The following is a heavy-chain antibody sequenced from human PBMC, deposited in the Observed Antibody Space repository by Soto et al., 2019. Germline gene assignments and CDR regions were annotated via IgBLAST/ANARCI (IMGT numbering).Heavy chain of an antibody. CDR2: IYYSGST. J-gene: IGHJ4*02. Sequence: QVQLQESGPGLVKPSETLSLTCSVSGGSISSHFWSWIRQPPGKGLEWIGHIYYSGSTSYNPSLKSRVTVSLDTSKNQFSLRMSSVSAADTAVYYCAGAGRRVDSSYYGDLDSWGQGTLVTVSS. D-gene: IGHD3-22*01. CDR1: GGSISSHF. CDR3: AGAGRRVDSSYYGDLDS. V-gene: IGHV4-59*11.